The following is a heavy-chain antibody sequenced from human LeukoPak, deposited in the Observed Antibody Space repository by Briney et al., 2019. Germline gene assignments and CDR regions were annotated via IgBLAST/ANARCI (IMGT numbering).Heavy chain of an antibody. CDR2: IYYSGST. Sequence: SETLSLTCTVSGGSISSYYWSWIRQPPGKGLEWIGYIYYSGSTNYNPSLRSRVTISVDTSKNQFSLKLSSVTAADTAVYYCARRRSSIAARPPFDYWGQGTLVTVSS. CDR1: GGSISSYY. D-gene: IGHD6-6*01. J-gene: IGHJ4*02. V-gene: IGHV4-59*12. CDR3: ARRRSSIAARPPFDY.